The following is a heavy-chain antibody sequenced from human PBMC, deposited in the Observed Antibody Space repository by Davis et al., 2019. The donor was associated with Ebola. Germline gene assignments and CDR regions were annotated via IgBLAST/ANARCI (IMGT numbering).Heavy chain of an antibody. Sequence: PSETLSLTCTVSGGSVSSATYYWSWIRQPPGKGLEWIGYMYYSGSTKYNPSLKSRVTISVDTSKNQFSLKLSSVTAADTAVYYCARSGQWLGDFDYWGQGTLVTVSS. J-gene: IGHJ4*02. CDR2: MYYSGST. D-gene: IGHD6-19*01. CDR3: ARSGQWLGDFDY. CDR1: GGSVSSATYY. V-gene: IGHV4-61*01.